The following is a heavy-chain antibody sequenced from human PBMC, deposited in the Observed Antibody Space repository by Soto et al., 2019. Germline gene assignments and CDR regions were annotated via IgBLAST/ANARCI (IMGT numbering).Heavy chain of an antibody. Sequence: SDPLSPTCSVSGGSVSDTTYYWSGIRQPPGKRLEWIGYVYYSGTTNYSPSLKRRVTISGDLSKKRFSLRLSSVTISDTARYCCARTTAVTNTPRSRYCIDYWGQGTLVTVSS. CDR2: VYYSGTT. CDR1: GGSVSDTTYY. CDR3: ARTTAVTNTPRSRYCIDY. V-gene: IGHV4-61*01. J-gene: IGHJ4*02. D-gene: IGHD4-17*01.